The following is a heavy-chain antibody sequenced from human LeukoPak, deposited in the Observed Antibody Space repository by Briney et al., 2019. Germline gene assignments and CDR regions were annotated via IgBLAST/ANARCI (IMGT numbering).Heavy chain of an antibody. Sequence: GESLKISCQGSGYSFTTYWIGWVRQMPGKGLEWMGIIYPGDSDTRYSPSFQGQVTISADKSISTAYLQWSSLKASDTAMYYCARSIPYSSSSLHYYYYGMDVWGQGTTVTVSS. CDR2: IYPGDSDT. D-gene: IGHD6-6*01. CDR3: ARSIPYSSSSLHYYYYGMDV. CDR1: GYSFTTYW. J-gene: IGHJ6*02. V-gene: IGHV5-51*01.